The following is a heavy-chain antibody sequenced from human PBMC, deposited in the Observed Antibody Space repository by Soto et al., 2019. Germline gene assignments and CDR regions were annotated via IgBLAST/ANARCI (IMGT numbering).Heavy chain of an antibody. Sequence: SEILSLTGPVSGCSITSSSHFWGWVRQPPGKGLEWIGTIYFTGNTRYTPSLKSRLTMSIDTSKNEFSLRLNSVTAADTAVYYCAGQTFTIAAASYGRSNWFDPWGPGTLVTVSS. CDR1: GCSITSSSHF. CDR3: AGQTFTIAAASYGRSNWFDP. J-gene: IGHJ5*02. D-gene: IGHD6-25*01. CDR2: IYFTGNT. V-gene: IGHV4-39*01.